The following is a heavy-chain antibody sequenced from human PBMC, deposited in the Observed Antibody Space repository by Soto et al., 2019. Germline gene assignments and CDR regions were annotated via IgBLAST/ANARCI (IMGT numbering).Heavy chain of an antibody. V-gene: IGHV1-2*04. Sequence: ASVKVSCKASGYTFTGYYMHWVRQAPGQGLEWMGWINPNSGGTNYAQKFQGWVTMTRDTSISTAYMELSRLRSDDTAVYYCARATTVTTSEPSKDWFDTWGQGTLVTVSS. CDR3: ARATTVTTSEPSKDWFDT. D-gene: IGHD4-17*01. CDR2: INPNSGGT. CDR1: GYTFTGYY. J-gene: IGHJ5*02.